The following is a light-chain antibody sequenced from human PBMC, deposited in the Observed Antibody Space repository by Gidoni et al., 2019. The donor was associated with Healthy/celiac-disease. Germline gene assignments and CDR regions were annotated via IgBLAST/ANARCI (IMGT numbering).Light chain of an antibody. CDR3: QQYYSYPRT. Sequence: AIRMTPSPSSFSASTGDRVTITCRASQGISSYLDWYQQKPGKAPKLLIYAASTLQSGVPSRFSGSGAGTDFTLTISCLQDEDFATYYCQQYYSYPRTFGQGTKLEIK. CDR1: QGISSY. J-gene: IGKJ2*01. V-gene: IGKV1-8*01. CDR2: AAS.